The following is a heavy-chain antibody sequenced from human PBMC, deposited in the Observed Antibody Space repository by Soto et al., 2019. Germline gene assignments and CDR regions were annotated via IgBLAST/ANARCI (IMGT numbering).Heavy chain of an antibody. J-gene: IGHJ6*03. CDR2: MNPNSGNT. CDR1: GYTFTSYD. V-gene: IGHV1-8*01. D-gene: IGHD3-16*02. CDR3: ARGWDDYIWGSYRYEYYYVDV. Sequence: ASVKVSCKASGYTFTSYDINWVRQATGQGLEWMGWMNPNSGNTGYAQKFQGRVTMTRNTSISTAYMELSSLRSEDTAVYYCARGWDDYIWGSYRYEYYYVDVWGKGTTVTVSS.